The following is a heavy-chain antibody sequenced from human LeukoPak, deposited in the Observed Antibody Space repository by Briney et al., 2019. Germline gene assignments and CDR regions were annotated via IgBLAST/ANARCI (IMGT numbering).Heavy chain of an antibody. Sequence: GASVKVSCKASGYTFTGYYMHWVRQAPGQGLEWMGWINPNSGGTNYAQKFQGRVTMTRDTSISTAYMELSRLRSDDTAVYYCARGEKSHYGLRYFDWLFTVFGFDPWGQGTLVTVSS. V-gene: IGHV1-2*02. J-gene: IGHJ5*02. CDR3: ARGEKSHYGLRYFDWLFTVFGFDP. D-gene: IGHD3-9*01. CDR1: GYTFTGYY. CDR2: INPNSGGT.